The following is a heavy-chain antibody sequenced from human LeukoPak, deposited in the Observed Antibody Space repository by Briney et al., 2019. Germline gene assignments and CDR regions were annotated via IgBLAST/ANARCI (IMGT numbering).Heavy chain of an antibody. CDR2: FHTSGST. V-gene: IGHV4-61*02. D-gene: IGHD3-10*01. CDR1: GGSISSGSYY. Sequence: SETLSLTCTVSGGSISSGSYYWSWIRQPAGKGLEGFGRFHTSGSTNYNPSLKSRVTISVDTSKNQFSLKLSSVTAADTAVYYCARYRGHYYGSVPYYFDYWGQGTLVTVSS. CDR3: ARYRGHYYGSVPYYFDY. J-gene: IGHJ4*02.